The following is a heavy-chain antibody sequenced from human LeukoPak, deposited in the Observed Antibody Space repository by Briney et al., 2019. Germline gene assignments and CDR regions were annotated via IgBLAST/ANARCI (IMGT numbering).Heavy chain of an antibody. CDR2: VNPNSGNT. D-gene: IGHD3-3*01. CDR3: ARGRGSGYYRRGNWFDP. CDR1: GYTFTSYD. V-gene: IGHV1-8*01. Sequence: ASVKVSCKASGYTFTSYDINWVRQATGQGLEWMGWVNPNSGNTGYAQKFQGRVTMTRNTSISTAYMELSSLRSEDTAVYYCARGRGSGYYRRGNWFDPWGQGTLVTVSS. J-gene: IGHJ5*02.